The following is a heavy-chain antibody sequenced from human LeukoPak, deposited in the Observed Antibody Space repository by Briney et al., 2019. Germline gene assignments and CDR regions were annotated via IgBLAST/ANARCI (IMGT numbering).Heavy chain of an antibody. CDR1: GFTFSSYS. Sequence: GGSLRLSCAASGFTFSSYSMNWVRQAPGKGLEWVSSISSSSSYIYYADSVKGRCTISRDNAKNSLYLQMNSLRAEDTAVYYCARIVAAAGTQEFDYWGQGTLVTVSS. CDR2: ISSSSSYI. J-gene: IGHJ4*02. V-gene: IGHV3-21*01. D-gene: IGHD6-13*01. CDR3: ARIVAAAGTQEFDY.